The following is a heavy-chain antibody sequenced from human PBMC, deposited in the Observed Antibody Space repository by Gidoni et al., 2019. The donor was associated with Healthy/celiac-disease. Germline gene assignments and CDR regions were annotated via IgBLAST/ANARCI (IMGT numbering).Heavy chain of an antibody. Sequence: QVQLQHWGAGLLKPSETLSLTSAVYGGSFSGYYWSWIRQPPGKGLEWIGEINHSGSTNYNPSRKSRVTRSVDTSKNQFSLKLSSVTAADTAVYYCARERTAGHFDYWGQGTLVTVSS. CDR3: ARERTAGHFDY. CDR2: INHSGST. J-gene: IGHJ4*02. CDR1: GGSFSGYY. D-gene: IGHD2-2*01. V-gene: IGHV4-34*01.